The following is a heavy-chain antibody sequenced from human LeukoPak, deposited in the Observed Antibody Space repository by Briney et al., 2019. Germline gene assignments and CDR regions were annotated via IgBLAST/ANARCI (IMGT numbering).Heavy chain of an antibody. Sequence: GASVKVSCKASGGTFSNDAINWVRQAPGQGLEWMGWISAYNGNTNYAQKLQGRVTMTTDTSTSTAYMELRSLRSDDTAVYYCARRNAELGISWFDPWGQGTLVTVSS. CDR2: ISAYNGNT. J-gene: IGHJ5*02. CDR3: ARRNAELGISWFDP. D-gene: IGHD7-27*01. V-gene: IGHV1-18*01. CDR1: GGTFSNDA.